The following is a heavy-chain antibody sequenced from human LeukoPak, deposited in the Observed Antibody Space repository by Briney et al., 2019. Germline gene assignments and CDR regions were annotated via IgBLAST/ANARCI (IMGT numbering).Heavy chain of an antibody. Sequence: GGSLRLSCSASGFTFSDYDMTWVRQAPGKGLEWVSSISGLSSHIYYGDSVKGRFSISRDNAKNSLYLQMNSLGTDDTAVYFCGRAFPPLRTSTARYLWGQGNLVTVSS. CDR3: GRAFPPLRTSTARYL. J-gene: IGHJ4*02. V-gene: IGHV3-21*01. CDR1: GFTFSDYD. CDR2: ISGLSSHI. D-gene: IGHD1-1*01.